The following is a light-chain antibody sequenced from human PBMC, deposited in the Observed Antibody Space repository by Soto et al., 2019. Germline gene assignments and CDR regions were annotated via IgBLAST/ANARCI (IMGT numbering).Light chain of an antibody. Sequence: WRDSQTVRNNYLAWYQQKPGQAPRLLIYGASSRATGIPDRFSGSGSGTNSTLAISRLKPEDLPLHYRQQSGRLLINCGQGTRLEIK. CDR2: GAS. J-gene: IGKJ5*01. V-gene: IGKV3-20*01. CDR3: QQSGRLLIN. CDR1: QTVRNNY.